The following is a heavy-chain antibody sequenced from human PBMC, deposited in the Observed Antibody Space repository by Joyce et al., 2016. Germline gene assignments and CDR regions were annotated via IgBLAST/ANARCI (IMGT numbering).Heavy chain of an antibody. CDR1: GYSFATSW. CDR3: AILAARFYYGIDV. CDR2: IYPSDSYI. V-gene: IGHV5-10-1*03. Sequence: EVQLVQSGAEVKKRGASLRISCRGAGYSFATSWTSWVRKMPGKGLAWMGRIYPSDSYIDYSPSFQGHGTTSADKSTSTAYLQWRSLRPSDTAIYYCAILAARFYYGIDVWGQGTTVTVSS. D-gene: IGHD6-25*01. J-gene: IGHJ6*02.